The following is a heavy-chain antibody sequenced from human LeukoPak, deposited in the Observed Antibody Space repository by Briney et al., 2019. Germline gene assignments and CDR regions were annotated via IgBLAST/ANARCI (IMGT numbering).Heavy chain of an antibody. CDR1: GFTFSSYA. Sequence: QSGGSLRLSCAASGFTFSSYAMSWVRQAPGKGLEWVSAISGSGGSTYYADSVKGRFTISRDISKNTLFLQMNSLRVEDTAVYYCAKDVIVVVGAGLDYFDYWGQGTLVTVSS. CDR3: AKDVIVVVGAGLDYFDY. J-gene: IGHJ4*02. V-gene: IGHV3-23*01. CDR2: ISGSGGST. D-gene: IGHD2-15*01.